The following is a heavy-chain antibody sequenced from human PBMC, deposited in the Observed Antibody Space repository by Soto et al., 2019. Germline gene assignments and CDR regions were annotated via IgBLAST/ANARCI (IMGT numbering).Heavy chain of an antibody. D-gene: IGHD1-7*01. J-gene: IGHJ6*02. CDR2: IYYSGST. Sequence: SETPSLTCTVSGGSISSYYWSWIRQPPGKGLEWIGYIYYSGSTNYNPSLKSRVTISVDTSKNQFSLKLSSVTAADTAVYYCAREGLTGTIGLYYYYGMDVWGQGTTVTVSS. V-gene: IGHV4-59*01. CDR1: GGSISSYY. CDR3: AREGLTGTIGLYYYYGMDV.